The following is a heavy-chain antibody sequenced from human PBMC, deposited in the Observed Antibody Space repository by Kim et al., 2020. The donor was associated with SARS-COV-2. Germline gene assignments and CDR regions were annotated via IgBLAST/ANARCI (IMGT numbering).Heavy chain of an antibody. D-gene: IGHD6-19*01. V-gene: IGHV4-59*01. Sequence: YNPSLESRVTISVDTSKNQFSLELSAVTAADTAVYYCARVVVSGVGAFDIWGQGTMVTVSS. J-gene: IGHJ3*02. CDR3: ARVVVSGVGAFDI.